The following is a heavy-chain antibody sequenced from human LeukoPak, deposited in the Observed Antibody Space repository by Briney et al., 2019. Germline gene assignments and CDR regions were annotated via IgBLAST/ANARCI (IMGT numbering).Heavy chain of an antibody. D-gene: IGHD2-15*01. CDR3: ARARGGYCSGGSCYFDY. V-gene: IGHV3-33*01. CDR2: IWYDGSNK. Sequence: GGSLRLSCAASGFTFSSYGMHWVRQAPGKGLEWVAVIWYDGSNKYYADSAKGRFTISRDNSKNTLYLQMNSLRAEDTAVYYCARARGGYCSGGSCYFDYWGQGTLVTVSS. CDR1: GFTFSSYG. J-gene: IGHJ4*02.